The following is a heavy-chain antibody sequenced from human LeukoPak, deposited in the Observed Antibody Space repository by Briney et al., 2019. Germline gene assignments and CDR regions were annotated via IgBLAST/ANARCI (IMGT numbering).Heavy chain of an antibody. CDR2: IKQDGSEK. J-gene: IGHJ3*02. D-gene: IGHD6-6*01. Sequence: PGGSLRLSCAASGFTFSSYWMSWVRQAPGKGLEWVANIKQDGSEKYYVDSVKGRFTISRDNAKNSLYLQMNSLRAEDTAVYYCARLRNIAARPPQAYAFGIWGQGTMVTVSS. CDR1: GFTFSSYW. CDR3: ARLRNIAARPPQAYAFGI. V-gene: IGHV3-7*01.